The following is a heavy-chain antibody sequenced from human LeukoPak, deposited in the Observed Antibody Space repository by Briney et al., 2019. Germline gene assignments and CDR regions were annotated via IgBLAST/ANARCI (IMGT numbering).Heavy chain of an antibody. CDR1: GFTFSSYS. CDR2: ISGSSSYI. Sequence: PGGSLRLSGAASGFTFSSYSMNWVRQAPGKELEWVSFISGSSSYIYYADPVKGRFTISRDNARKSVYLHMNSLRADDTAVYYCASSDSSGYYLAGHLDSWGLGTLVTVSS. D-gene: IGHD3-22*01. V-gene: IGHV3-21*01. J-gene: IGHJ4*02. CDR3: ASSDSSGYYLAGHLDS.